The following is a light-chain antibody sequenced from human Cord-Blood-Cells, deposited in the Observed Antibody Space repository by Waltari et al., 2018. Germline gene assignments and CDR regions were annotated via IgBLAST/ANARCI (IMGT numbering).Light chain of an antibody. J-gene: IGLJ1*01. CDR3: SSYTSSSTLYV. CDR1: SSDVGGYNY. Sequence: QSALTQPASVSGSPGQAITISCTGTSSDVGGYNYVSRYQQHPGKAPKLMIYEVSNRPSGFSNRFSGSKAGNTASLTISGLQAEDEADYYCSSYTSSSTLYVFGTGTKVTVL. V-gene: IGLV2-14*01. CDR2: EVS.